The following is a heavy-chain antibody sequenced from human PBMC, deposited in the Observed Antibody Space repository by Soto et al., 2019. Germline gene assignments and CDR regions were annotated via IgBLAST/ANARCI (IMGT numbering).Heavy chain of an antibody. V-gene: IGHV3-21*01. CDR1: GFTFSSYS. J-gene: IGHJ6*03. D-gene: IGHD3-16*01. Sequence: GGSLRLSCAASGFTFSSYSMNWVRQAPGKGLEWVSSISSSSSYIYYADSVKGRFTISRDNAKNSLYLQMNSLRAEDTAVYYCAREPFGGGRYYYYMDVWGKGTTVTVSS. CDR2: ISSSSSYI. CDR3: AREPFGGGRYYYYMDV.